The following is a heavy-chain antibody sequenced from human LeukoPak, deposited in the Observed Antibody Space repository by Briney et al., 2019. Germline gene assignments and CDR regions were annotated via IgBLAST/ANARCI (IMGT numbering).Heavy chain of an antibody. CDR3: ARGDTMVRGVIMGY. V-gene: IGHV1-2*02. CDR2: INPNSGGT. D-gene: IGHD3-10*01. CDR1: GYTFTGYY. Sequence: GASVKVSCKASGYTFTGYYMHWVRQAPGQGLEWMGWINPNSGGTNYAQKFQGRVTMTRNTSISTAYMELSSLRSEDTAVYYCARGDTMVRGVIMGYWGQGTLVTVSS. J-gene: IGHJ4*02.